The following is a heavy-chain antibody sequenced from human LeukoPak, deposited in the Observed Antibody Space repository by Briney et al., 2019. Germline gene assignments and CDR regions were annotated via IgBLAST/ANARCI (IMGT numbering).Heavy chain of an antibody. J-gene: IGHJ5*02. CDR2: INTDGSTT. V-gene: IGHV3-74*01. CDR3: ARVRSGSYNWFDP. CDR1: GFTFSSYW. Sequence: GGSLRLSCAASGFTFSSYWMHWVRQAPGKGLVWVSRINTDGSTTSYADSVKGRFTISRDNTKNTLYLQMNSLRAEDTAVYYCARVRSGSYNWFDPWGQGTLVTVSS. D-gene: IGHD1-26*01.